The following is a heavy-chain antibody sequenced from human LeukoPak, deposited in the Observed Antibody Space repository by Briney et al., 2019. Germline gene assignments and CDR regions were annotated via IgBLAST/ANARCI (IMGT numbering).Heavy chain of an antibody. CDR2: MSYDGSNK. CDR1: GFTFSNYA. D-gene: IGHD6-19*01. CDR3: ARRSGIAVAGAFDY. V-gene: IGHV3-30*04. J-gene: IGHJ4*02. Sequence: GGSLRLSCAASGFTFSNYAMHWVRQAPGKGLEWVAVMSYDGSNKYYVDSVKGRFTISRDNAKDTLYLQMNSLRAEDTAVYYCARRSGIAVAGAFDYWGQGTLVTVSS.